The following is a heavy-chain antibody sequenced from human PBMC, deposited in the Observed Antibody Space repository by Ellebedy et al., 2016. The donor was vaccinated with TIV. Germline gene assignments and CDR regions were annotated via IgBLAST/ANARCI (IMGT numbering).Heavy chain of an antibody. CDR2: ISSSSSTI. CDR1: GFSFSSYS. Sequence: PGGSLRLSCAASGFSFSSYSMNRVRQAPGKGLEWVSYISSSSSTIYYADSVKGRFTISRDSAKNSLSLQMNSLRDEDTAVYYCAREYSSSSGRSLDYWGQGTLVTVSS. J-gene: IGHJ4*02. D-gene: IGHD6-6*01. CDR3: AREYSSSSGRSLDY. V-gene: IGHV3-48*02.